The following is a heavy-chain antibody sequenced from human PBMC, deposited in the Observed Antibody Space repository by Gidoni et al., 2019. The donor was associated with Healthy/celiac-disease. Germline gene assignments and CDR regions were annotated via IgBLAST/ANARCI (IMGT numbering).Heavy chain of an antibody. D-gene: IGHD3-16*01. CDR2: IYYSGST. V-gene: IGHV4-59*01. J-gene: IGHJ6*02. CDR3: ARNGLYYYGMDV. Sequence: QVQLQESGPGLVKPSETLSLTCTVSGGSISSYYWSWIRQPPGKGLEWIGYIYYSGSTNYNPSLKSRVTISVDTSKNQFSLKLSSVTAADTAVYYCARNGLYYYGMDVWGQGTTVTVSS. CDR1: GGSISSYY.